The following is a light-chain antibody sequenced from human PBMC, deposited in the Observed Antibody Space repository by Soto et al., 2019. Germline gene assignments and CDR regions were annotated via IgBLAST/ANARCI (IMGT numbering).Light chain of an antibody. J-gene: IGKJ1*01. CDR1: QSISGA. CDR2: GAS. Sequence: EIVMTQSPATLSVSPGGRATLSCRASQSISGALAWYQQKPGQAPRLLIYGASTRATTFPARFSGSGSGTDFPLTISSLQSEDFAVYYCQQYNNWPGTFGQGTKVEIK. V-gene: IGKV3-15*01. CDR3: QQYNNWPGT.